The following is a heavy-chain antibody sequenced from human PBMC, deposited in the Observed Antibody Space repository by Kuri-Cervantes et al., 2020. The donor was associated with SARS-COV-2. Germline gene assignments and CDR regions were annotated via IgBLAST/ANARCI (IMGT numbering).Heavy chain of an antibody. CDR3: ARGGWIAATDYFDY. Sequence: GESLKISCAASRFSFSSYAMSWVRQAPGKGLEWVSGINADGDSTYYADSVKGRFTISRDNAKNSLYLQMNSLRAEDTAAYYCARGGWIAATDYFDYWGQGTLVTVSS. CDR2: INADGDST. V-gene: IGHV3-23*01. J-gene: IGHJ4*02. D-gene: IGHD6-13*01. CDR1: RFSFSSYA.